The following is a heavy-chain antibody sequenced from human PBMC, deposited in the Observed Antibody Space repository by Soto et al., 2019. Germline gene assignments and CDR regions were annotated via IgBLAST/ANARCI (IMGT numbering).Heavy chain of an antibody. CDR1: GVTVSSNY. V-gene: IGHV3-53*01. CDR2: IYSAGST. CDR3: ARDARYVDILATIYPHYYYYGMDV. D-gene: IGHD5-12*01. J-gene: IGHJ6*02. Sequence: GGSLRLSCAASGVTVSSNYMSWVRQAAGKGVDRGSVIYSAGSTSYADSVKGRFTISRDNSKNTLYLQMNSLRAEDTAVYYCARDARYVDILATIYPHYYYYGMDVWGQGTTVTVSS.